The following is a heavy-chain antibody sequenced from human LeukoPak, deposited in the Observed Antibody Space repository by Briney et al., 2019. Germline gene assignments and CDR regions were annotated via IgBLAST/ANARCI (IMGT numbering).Heavy chain of an antibody. D-gene: IGHD2-21*02. CDR1: GGSISSYY. CDR3: ARHDPYCGGDCYFQYYFDY. Sequence: PSETLSLTCTVSGGSISSYYWSWIRQPPGKGLEWIGYIYYSGSTNYNPSLKSRVTISVDTSKNQFSLKLSSVTPADTAVYYCARHDPYCGGDCYFQYYFDYWGQGTLVTVSS. V-gene: IGHV4-59*08. CDR2: IYYSGST. J-gene: IGHJ4*02.